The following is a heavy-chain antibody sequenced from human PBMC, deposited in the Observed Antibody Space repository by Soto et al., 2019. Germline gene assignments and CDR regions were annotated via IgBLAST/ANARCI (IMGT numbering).Heavy chain of an antibody. CDR3: ARDFAYFDS. J-gene: IGHJ4*02. CDR2: VYHTGRT. V-gene: IGHV4-61*01. CDR1: GGSFKSGSYS. D-gene: IGHD3-3*01. Sequence: QVQLQESGPGLVKPSETLSLTCTVSGGSFKSGSYSWSWIRQPPGKGLEWIGYVYHTGRTSYNPSLQSRVSISMDTSKNLFSLNLDSVTAADTAVYFCARDFAYFDSWGQGTLVTVSS.